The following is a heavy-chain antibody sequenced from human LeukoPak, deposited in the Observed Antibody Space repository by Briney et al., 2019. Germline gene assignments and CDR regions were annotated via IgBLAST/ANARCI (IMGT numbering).Heavy chain of an antibody. J-gene: IGHJ6*03. CDR1: GFTFSSYE. D-gene: IGHD6-19*01. V-gene: IGHV3-48*03. Sequence: GGSLRLSCAASGFTFSSYEMNRVRQAPGKGPEWVSYISSSGSTIYYADSVKGRFTISRDNAKNSLYLQMNSLRAEDTAVYYCARADSGWYAYYYYYMDVWGKGTTVTISS. CDR3: ARADSGWYAYYYYYMDV. CDR2: ISSSGSTI.